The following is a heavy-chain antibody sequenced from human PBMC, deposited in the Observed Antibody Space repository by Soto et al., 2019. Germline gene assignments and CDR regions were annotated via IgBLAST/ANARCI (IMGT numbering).Heavy chain of an antibody. CDR3: ANSPTRWFADTKSNSGLDL. CDR1: GFTFSHYA. V-gene: IGHV3-23*01. D-gene: IGHD3-10*01. Sequence: GGSLRLSCATSGFTFSHYAMSWVRQAPGKGLEWVSGISGGGGSTYYADSVKGRFTISRDNSKNTLFLQMNSLRAEDSAVYYCANSPTRWFADTKSNSGLDLWGQGTTLTVSS. J-gene: IGHJ6*02. CDR2: ISGGGGST.